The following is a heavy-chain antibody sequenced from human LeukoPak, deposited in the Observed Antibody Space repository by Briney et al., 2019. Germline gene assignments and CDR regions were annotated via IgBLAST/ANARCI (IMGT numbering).Heavy chain of an antibody. V-gene: IGHV3-23*01. CDR2: ISGSGGST. CDR3: AKDPFYSSSPRATFDY. D-gene: IGHD6-6*01. CDR1: GFTFSSYA. J-gene: IGHJ4*02. Sequence: GASLRLSCAAPGFTFSSYAMSWVRQAPGKGLEWVSAISGSGGSTYYADSVKGRFTISRDNSKNTLYLQMNSLRAEDTAVYYCAKDPFYSSSPRATFDYWGQGTLVTVSS.